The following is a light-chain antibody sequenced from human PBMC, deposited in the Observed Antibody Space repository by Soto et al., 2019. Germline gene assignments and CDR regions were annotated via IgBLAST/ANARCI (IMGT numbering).Light chain of an antibody. CDR1: TSDVGGYNY. CDR2: EVT. CDR3: SSYRSSSLYV. J-gene: IGLJ1*01. V-gene: IGLV2-14*01. Sequence: QSALTQPASVSGSPGQSITISCTATTSDVGGYNYVSWYQQHPGKAPKLMIYEVTKRPSGVSNRFSGSKSGNTASLTISGLQAEDEADYYCSSYRSSSLYVFGAGTKLTVL.